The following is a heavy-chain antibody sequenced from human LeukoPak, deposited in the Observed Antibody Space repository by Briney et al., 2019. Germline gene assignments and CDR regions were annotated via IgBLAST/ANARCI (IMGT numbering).Heavy chain of an antibody. Sequence: ASVKVSCKASGYIFSNYAITWVRQAPGQGLEWLGWSNAHNGHTNYGQKIQGRVTMTTETSTTTSYMELGSLTSDDTAVYYCARGRELPGGIDKIDWLDLWGQGNLVTVSS. J-gene: IGHJ5*02. CDR3: ARGRELPGGIDKIDWLDL. CDR1: GYIFSNYA. D-gene: IGHD1-26*01. V-gene: IGHV1-18*01. CDR2: SNAHNGHT.